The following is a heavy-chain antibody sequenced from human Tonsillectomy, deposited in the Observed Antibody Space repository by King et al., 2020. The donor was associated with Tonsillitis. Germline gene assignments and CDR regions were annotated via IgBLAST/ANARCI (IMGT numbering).Heavy chain of an antibody. J-gene: IGHJ4*02. D-gene: IGHD5-18*01. CDR3: ATVVSTAMVYYSES. CDR2: ISGSGGTT. Sequence: VQLVESGGGLVQPGGSLRLSCAASGFTFSSSAMAWVRQAPGKGLEWVSGISGSGGTTYYADSVKGRFTISRDNSKNTLYLQMNILGAEDTALYYCATVVSTAMVYYSESWGQGTPVAVSS. CDR1: GFTFSSSA. V-gene: IGHV3-23*04.